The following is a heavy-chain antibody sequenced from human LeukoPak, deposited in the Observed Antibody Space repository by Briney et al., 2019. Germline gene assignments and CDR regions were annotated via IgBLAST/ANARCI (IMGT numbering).Heavy chain of an antibody. CDR2: IYYSGST. V-gene: IGHV4-59*01. J-gene: IGHJ2*01. Sequence: PSETLSLTCAVYGGSFSGYYWSWIRQPPGKGLEWIGYIYYSGSTNYNPSLKSRVTISVDTSKNQFSLKLSSVTAADTAVYYCARAPTTSDWYFDLWGRGTLVTVSS. D-gene: IGHD1-14*01. CDR3: ARAPTTSDWYFDL. CDR1: GGSFSGYY.